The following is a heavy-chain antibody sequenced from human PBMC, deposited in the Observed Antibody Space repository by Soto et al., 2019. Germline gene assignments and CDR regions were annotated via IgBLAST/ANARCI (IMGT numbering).Heavy chain of an antibody. CDR3: ARQGDMAATPADAFDI. V-gene: IGHV5-51*01. J-gene: IGHJ3*02. Sequence: GESLKISCKVSGYRFTTYWIGWVRQMPGKGLEWMGIIYPGDSDARYSPSFAGQVTISVDKSITTAYLHWSSLEASDSAVYYCARQGDMAATPADAFDIWGQGTLVTVSS. CDR2: IYPGDSDA. CDR1: GYRFTTYW. D-gene: IGHD6-19*01.